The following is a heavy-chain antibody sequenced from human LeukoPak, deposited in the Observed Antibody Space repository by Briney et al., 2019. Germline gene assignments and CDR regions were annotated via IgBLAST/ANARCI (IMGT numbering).Heavy chain of an antibody. J-gene: IGHJ3*02. V-gene: IGHV4-61*01. CDR2: IFNRGGT. CDR3: ARRTGTTVWDDAFDI. Sequence: SETLSLTCTVSGGSASSVIHYWTWIRQPPGKGLEWIGYIFNRGGTMYNPSLKGRVTVSADMSRNQFSLELSSVTAADTAVYYCARRTGTTVWDDAFDIWGQGTMVTVSS. CDR1: GGSASSVIHY. D-gene: IGHD1-7*01.